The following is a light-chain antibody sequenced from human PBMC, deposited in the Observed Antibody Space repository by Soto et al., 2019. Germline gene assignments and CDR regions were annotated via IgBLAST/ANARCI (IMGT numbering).Light chain of an antibody. J-gene: IGKJ5*01. Sequence: EIVLTQSPATLSLSPGERATLSCRASQSVSSYLAWYQQKPGQAPRLLIYGASTRATGIPARFSGSGSGTEFTLTISSLQSEEFEIYYCQQYNNWPITVGQGTRLEIK. V-gene: IGKV3-15*01. CDR1: QSVSSY. CDR3: QQYNNWPIT. CDR2: GAS.